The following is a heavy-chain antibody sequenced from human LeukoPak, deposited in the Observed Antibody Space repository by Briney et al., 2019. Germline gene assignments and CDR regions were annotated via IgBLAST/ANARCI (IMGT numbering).Heavy chain of an antibody. V-gene: IGHV3-11*01. CDR3: ARDLHDYGIDDDAFDI. Sequence: GGSRRLSCAASGFTFSDYYMSWIRQAPGKGREWVSYISSSGSTIYYGDSVKGRFTISRDNAKNSLYLQMNSLRAEDTAVYYCARDLHDYGIDDDAFDIWGQGTMVTVSS. J-gene: IGHJ3*02. CDR1: GFTFSDYY. CDR2: ISSSGSTI. D-gene: IGHD4-17*01.